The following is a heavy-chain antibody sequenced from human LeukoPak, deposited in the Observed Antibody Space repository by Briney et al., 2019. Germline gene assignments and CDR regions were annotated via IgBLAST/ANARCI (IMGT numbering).Heavy chain of an antibody. CDR1: GFTFSSYG. D-gene: IGHD1-1*01. CDR2: IRYDGSNK. CDR3: AKTHNWYYDY. Sequence: GGSLRLSCAASGFTFSSYGMHWVRQAPGKGLEWVAFIRYDGSNKFYADSVKGRFTISRDNSKNTLFLQLNSLRPEDTALYYCAKTHNWYYDYWGQGTLVTVSS. V-gene: IGHV3-30*02. J-gene: IGHJ4*02.